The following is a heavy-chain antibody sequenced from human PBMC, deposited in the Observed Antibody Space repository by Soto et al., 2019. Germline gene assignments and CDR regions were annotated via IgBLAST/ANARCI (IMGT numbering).Heavy chain of an antibody. J-gene: IGHJ4*02. CDR1: GFTFSNYA. Sequence: PVGYLRLSCTTSGFTFSNYAMSWFRQAPLKGLEGVSVITGSGDVSYVTDRFKGRFTVSRDNSKNTLFLEMSSLRADDTAVYFCAKAQEASGNVNSYLDYWGQGSRVTVSS. V-gene: IGHV3-23*01. CDR3: AKAQEASGNVNSYLDY. D-gene: IGHD2-15*01. CDR2: ITGSGDVS.